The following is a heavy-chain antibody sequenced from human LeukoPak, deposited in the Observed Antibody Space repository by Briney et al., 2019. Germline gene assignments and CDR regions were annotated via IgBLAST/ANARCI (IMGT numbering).Heavy chain of an antibody. CDR1: GFTFSDYY. J-gene: IGHJ4*02. Sequence: GGSLRLSCAASGFTFSDYYMSWIRQAPGKGLEWVSYISSSGSTIYYAGSVKGRFTISRDNAKNSLFLQMNSLRAEDTAVYYCARCSGSYPRPFDYWGQGTLVTVSS. V-gene: IGHV3-11*01. CDR3: ARCSGSYPRPFDY. CDR2: ISSSGSTI. D-gene: IGHD2-15*01.